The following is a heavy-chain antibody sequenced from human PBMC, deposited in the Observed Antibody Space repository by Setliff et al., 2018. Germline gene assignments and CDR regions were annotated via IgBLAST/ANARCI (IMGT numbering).Heavy chain of an antibody. CDR3: ACPDILTGLYDY. CDR1: GFTFSSYE. Sequence: GGSLRLSCAASGFTFSSYEMNWVRQAPGKGLEWVSYISSSGSTIYYADSVKGRFTISGDNAKNSLYLQMNSLRAEDTAVYYCACPDILTGLYDYWGQGTLVTVSS. V-gene: IGHV3-48*03. CDR2: ISSSGSTI. J-gene: IGHJ4*02. D-gene: IGHD3-9*01.